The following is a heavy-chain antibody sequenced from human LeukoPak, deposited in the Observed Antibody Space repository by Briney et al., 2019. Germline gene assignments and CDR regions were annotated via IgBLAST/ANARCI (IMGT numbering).Heavy chain of an antibody. CDR1: GYTFTGYY. Sequence: GASVKVSCKASGYTFTGYYMHWVRQAPGQGLEWMGRINPNSGGTNYAQKFQGRVTMTRDTSISTAYMELSRLRSDDTAVYYCATLYCSSTSCYGAFDIWGQGTMVTVSS. J-gene: IGHJ3*02. CDR3: ATLYCSSTSCYGAFDI. CDR2: INPNSGGT. D-gene: IGHD2-2*01. V-gene: IGHV1-2*06.